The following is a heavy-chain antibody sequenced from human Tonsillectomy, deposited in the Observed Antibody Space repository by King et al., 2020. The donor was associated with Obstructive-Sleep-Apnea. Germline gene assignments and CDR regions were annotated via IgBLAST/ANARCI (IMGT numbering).Heavy chain of an antibody. Sequence: VQLVQSGGGVVQPGGSLRLSCAASGFTFSSVAVHWVRPAPGKGLEWVAVTSYDGSNKYYAESVKGRFTISRDNSRNTLYLQMNSLRAEDTAVYYCAREVGGLGSYYPKYYFDYWGQGTLVTVSS. D-gene: IGHD3-10*01. CDR1: GFTFSSVA. V-gene: IGHV3-30*04. J-gene: IGHJ4*02. CDR2: TSYDGSNK. CDR3: AREVGGLGSYYPKYYFDY.